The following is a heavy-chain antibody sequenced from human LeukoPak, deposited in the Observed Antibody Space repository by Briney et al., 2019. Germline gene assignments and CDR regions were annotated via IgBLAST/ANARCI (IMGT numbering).Heavy chain of an antibody. CDR1: GGSFIGYY. D-gene: IGHD6-6*01. J-gene: IGHJ4*02. CDR3: PGGIAARRLTKSY. CDR2: INHSGST. Sequence: PSETLSLTCAVYGGSFIGYYWSWLRQPPGKGLEGIGEINHSGSTNYNPSLTSRATISVDTSNNQFSLKLSSVTVAGTPVYYFPGGIAARRLTKSYWVQGALVTVSS. V-gene: IGHV4-34*01.